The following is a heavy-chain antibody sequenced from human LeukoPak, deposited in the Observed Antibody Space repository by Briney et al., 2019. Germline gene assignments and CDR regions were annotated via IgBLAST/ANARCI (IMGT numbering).Heavy chain of an antibody. D-gene: IGHD3-3*01. J-gene: IGHJ4*02. CDR3: ARGGVSYYDFWSGSDY. V-gene: IGHV1-18*01. CDR2: ISAYNGNT. Sequence: ASVKVSCKASGYTFTSYGISWVRQAPGQGLEWMGWISAYNGNTNCAQKLQGRVTMTTDTSTSTAYMELRSLRSDDTAVYYCARGGVSYYDFWSGSDYWGQGTLVTVSS. CDR1: GYTFTSYG.